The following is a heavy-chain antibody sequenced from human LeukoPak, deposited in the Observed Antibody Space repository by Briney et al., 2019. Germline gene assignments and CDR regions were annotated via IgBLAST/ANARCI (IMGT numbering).Heavy chain of an antibody. CDR3: ARLGDYVWGGYRNINDAFDI. J-gene: IGHJ3*02. CDR1: GGSISSSSYY. D-gene: IGHD3-16*02. V-gene: IGHV4-39*01. Sequence: SETLSLTCTVSGGSISSSSYYWGWIRQPPGKGLEWIGSIYYSGSTYYNPSLKSRVTISVDTSKNQFSLKLSSVTAADTAVYYCARLGDYVWGGYRNINDAFDIWGQGTMVTVS. CDR2: IYYSGST.